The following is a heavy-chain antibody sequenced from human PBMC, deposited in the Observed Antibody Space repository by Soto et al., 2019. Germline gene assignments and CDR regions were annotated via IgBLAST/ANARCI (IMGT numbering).Heavy chain of an antibody. J-gene: IGHJ6*02. CDR2: IYYSGST. CDR3: AGDRFIGPLGYYYYGMDV. Sequence: SETLSLTCTVSGGSISSYYWSWIRQPPGKGLEWIGYIYYSGSTNYNPSLKSRVTISVDTSKNQFSLKLSSVTAADTAVYYCAGDRFIGPLGYYYYGMDVWGQGTTVTVSS. V-gene: IGHV4-59*01. CDR1: GGSISSYY. D-gene: IGHD3-16*02.